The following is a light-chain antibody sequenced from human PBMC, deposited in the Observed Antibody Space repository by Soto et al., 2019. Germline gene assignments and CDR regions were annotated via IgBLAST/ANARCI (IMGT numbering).Light chain of an antibody. Sequence: EIVLTQSPGTLSLSPGERATLSCRASQSVSSSYLAWYQQKPGQAPRLLIYGASSRATGIPDRFSGSGSGIDFSLTIRRLEPEDFAVYYCHQYGSSPKLTFGQGTKVEIK. CDR2: GAS. CDR3: HQYGSSPKLT. CDR1: QSVSSSY. J-gene: IGKJ1*01. V-gene: IGKV3-20*01.